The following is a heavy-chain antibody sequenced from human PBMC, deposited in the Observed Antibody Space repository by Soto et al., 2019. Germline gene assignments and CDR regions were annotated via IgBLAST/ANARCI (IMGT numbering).Heavy chain of an antibody. CDR3: ARDRVEYSSSAFLDY. J-gene: IGHJ4*02. D-gene: IGHD6-6*01. V-gene: IGHV3-33*01. Sequence: PGGSLRLSCAASGFTFSSYGMHWVRQAPGKGLEWVAVIWYDGSNKYYADSVKGRFTISRDNSKNTLYLQMNSLRAEDTAVYYCARDRVEYSSSAFLDYWGQGTLVTVSS. CDR2: IWYDGSNK. CDR1: GFTFSSYG.